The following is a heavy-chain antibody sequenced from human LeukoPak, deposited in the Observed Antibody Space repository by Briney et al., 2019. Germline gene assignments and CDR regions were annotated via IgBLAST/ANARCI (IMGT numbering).Heavy chain of an antibody. CDR2: THYSGSS. CDR3: ARCGRNNRGYYYMED. D-gene: IGHD2/OR15-2a*01. CDR1: GGSISGYS. J-gene: IGHJ6*03. V-gene: IGHV4-59*01. Sequence: PSETLSLTCTVSGGSISGYSWSWIRRPPGKGLEWIGYTHYSGSSNYNPSLKSRVTISVDTSKNQFSLKVSSVTAADTAVYYCARCGRNNRGYYYMEDWGKGTTVNVSS.